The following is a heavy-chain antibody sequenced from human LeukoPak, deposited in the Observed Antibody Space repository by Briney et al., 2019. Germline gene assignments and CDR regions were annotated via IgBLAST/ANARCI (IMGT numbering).Heavy chain of an antibody. J-gene: IGHJ6*02. CDR1: GFSFGSSA. V-gene: IGHV3-23*01. Sequence: GGSLRLSCAASGFSFGSSAMSWVRQAPGKGLEWVSAISGSGGNTYYAGSVKGRFTIFRDNSKNMLYLQMNSLRAEDTALYYCASQKANFYDSSGDVWGQGTTVTVSS. CDR3: ASQKANFYDSSGDV. D-gene: IGHD3-22*01. CDR2: ISGSGGNT.